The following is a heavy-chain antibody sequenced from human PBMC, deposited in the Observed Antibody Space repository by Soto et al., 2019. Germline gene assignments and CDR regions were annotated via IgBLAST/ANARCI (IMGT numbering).Heavy chain of an antibody. CDR2: INSGGTSI. D-gene: IGHD4-17*01. CDR3: ARENSGDAFDF. J-gene: IGHJ4*02. V-gene: IGHV3-48*03. Sequence: PGVSLRLSCAASGFTISNYEMNWVRQAPGKGLEWVSYINSGGTSIKYADSVEGRFTISRDTALNSLYLQMNSLRDEDTAIYYCARENSGDAFDFWGKGTLVTVSS. CDR1: GFTISNYE.